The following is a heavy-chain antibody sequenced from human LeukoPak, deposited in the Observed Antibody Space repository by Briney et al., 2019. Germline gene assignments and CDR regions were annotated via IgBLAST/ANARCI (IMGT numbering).Heavy chain of an antibody. Sequence: ASVKVSCKASGYTFTGYYMHWVRQAPGQGLEWMGWINPNSDGTNYAQKFQGWVTMTRDTSISTAYMELSRLRSDDTAVYYCARGVGCSSTSCYEVYYYGMDVWGKGTTVTVSS. CDR3: ARGVGCSSTSCYEVYYYGMDV. CDR2: INPNSDGT. V-gene: IGHV1-2*04. J-gene: IGHJ6*04. D-gene: IGHD2-2*01. CDR1: GYTFTGYY.